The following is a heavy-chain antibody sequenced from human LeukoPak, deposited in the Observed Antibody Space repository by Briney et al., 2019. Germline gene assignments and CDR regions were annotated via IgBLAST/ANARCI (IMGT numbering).Heavy chain of an antibody. CDR1: GFTFSSYW. Sequence: GGSLRLSCATSGFTFSSYWMTWVRQAPGKGLEWVANIRQDGSEKNYVDSVKGRFTISRNNSKNSLYLQMNSLGAEDTAVYYCARDPPRHVQVPCYWGQGTRVTVPS. D-gene: IGHD5-24*01. V-gene: IGHV3-7*03. CDR3: ARDPPRHVQVPCY. J-gene: IGHJ4*02. CDR2: IRQDGSEK.